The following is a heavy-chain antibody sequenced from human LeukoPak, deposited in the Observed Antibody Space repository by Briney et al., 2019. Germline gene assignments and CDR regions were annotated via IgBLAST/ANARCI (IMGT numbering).Heavy chain of an antibody. CDR3: ARETLTYFYDSGSRH. D-gene: IGHD3-10*01. J-gene: IGHJ4*02. V-gene: IGHV3-33*01. Sequence: GRSLRLSCAASGFTFISYGIHWVRQAPGKGLEWVAVIWYDGSNKCYADSVKGRFTISRDNSKNTLYLQMNSLRAEDTAVYYCARETLTYFYDSGSRHWGQGTLVTVSS. CDR1: GFTFISYG. CDR2: IWYDGSNK.